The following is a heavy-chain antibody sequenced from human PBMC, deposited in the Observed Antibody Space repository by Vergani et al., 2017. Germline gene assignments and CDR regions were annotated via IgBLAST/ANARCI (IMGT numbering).Heavy chain of an antibody. CDR2: IIPIFGTA. V-gene: IGHV1-69*01. Sequence: QVQLVQSGAEVKKPGSSVKVSCKASGGTFSSYAISWVRQAPGQGLEWMGGIIPIFGTANYAQKFQGRVTITADESTSTAYIELSSLRSEDTAVYYCARVKKGVDTVVPNESENWFDPWGQGTLVTVSS. CDR1: GGTFSSYA. D-gene: IGHD5-18*01. CDR3: ARVKKGVDTVVPNESENWFDP. J-gene: IGHJ5*02.